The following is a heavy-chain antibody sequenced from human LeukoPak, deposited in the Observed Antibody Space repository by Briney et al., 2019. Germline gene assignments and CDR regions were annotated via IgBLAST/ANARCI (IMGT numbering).Heavy chain of an antibody. CDR2: ISYDGSNK. V-gene: IGHV3-30*14. J-gene: IGHJ4*02. Sequence: GGSLRLSCAASGFTFSSYAMHWVRQAPGKGLEWVAVISYDGSNKYYADSVKGRFTISRDNSKNTLYLQMNGLRADDTAVYYCARVTQPSDLQWPYFDDWGQGTLVTVSS. CDR1: GFTFSSYA. CDR3: ARVTQPSDLQWPYFDD. D-gene: IGHD6-19*01.